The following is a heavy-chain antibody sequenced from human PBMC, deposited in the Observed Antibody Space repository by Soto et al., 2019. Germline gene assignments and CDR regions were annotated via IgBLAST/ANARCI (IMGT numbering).Heavy chain of an antibody. CDR2: INPNGGIT. V-gene: IGHV1-2*04. CDR3: AREIGAATTTLVYYYFYMDG. J-gene: IGHJ6*03. D-gene: IGHD3-16*01. CDR1: GDTFTDYY. Sequence: QVQLVQSGAEVKRPGASVTVSCRSSGDTFTDYYIHWVRQAPGQGLEWMGWINPNGGITKYAQKFQGWVSMTRDTSVRTVYVQLSRLRADDTAFYYCAREIGAATTTLVYYYFYMDGGGTGTTVTVSS.